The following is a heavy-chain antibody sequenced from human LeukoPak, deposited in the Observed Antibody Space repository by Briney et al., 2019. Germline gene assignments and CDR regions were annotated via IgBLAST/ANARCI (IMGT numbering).Heavy chain of an antibody. V-gene: IGHV3-30*18. CDR1: GFTFSSYG. D-gene: IGHD5-12*01. CDR2: MSYDGSNK. CDR3: AKLVLVATMTDDAFDI. Sequence: GGSLRLSCAASGFTFSSYGMHWVRQAPGKGLEWVAVMSYDGSNKYYADSVKGRFTISRDNSKNTLYLQMNSLRAEDTAVYYCAKLVLVATMTDDAFDIWGQGTMVTVSS. J-gene: IGHJ3*02.